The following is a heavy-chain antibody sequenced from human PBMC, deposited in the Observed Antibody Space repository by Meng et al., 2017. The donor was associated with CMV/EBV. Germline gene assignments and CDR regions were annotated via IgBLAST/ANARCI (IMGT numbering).Heavy chain of an antibody. J-gene: IGHJ6*02. V-gene: IGHV1-46*01. CDR3: ARDAIVVVPAATPVHRPDCYYCDMDV. Sequence: ASVKVSCKASGYTFTSYYMHWVRQAPGQGLEWMGIINLSGGSTSYAQKFQGRVTMTTDTSTSTAYMELSSLRSEDTAVYYCARDAIVVVPAATPVHRPDCYYCDMDVWGQGTTVTVSS. D-gene: IGHD2-2*01. CDR2: INLSGGST. CDR1: GYTFTSYY.